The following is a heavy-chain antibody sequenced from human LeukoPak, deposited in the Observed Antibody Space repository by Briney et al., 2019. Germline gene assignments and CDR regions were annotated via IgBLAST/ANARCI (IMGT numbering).Heavy chain of an antibody. CDR3: ARDLGVVDTAMVKSAFDI. CDR1: GYTFTSYD. CDR2: MNPNSGNT. V-gene: IGHV1-8*01. D-gene: IGHD5-18*01. J-gene: IGHJ3*02. Sequence: ASVKVSCKASGYTFTSYDINWVRQATGQGLEWMGWMNPNSGNTGYAQKFQGRVTMTRNTSISTAYMELSSLRSEDTAVYYCARDLGVVDTAMVKSAFDIWGQGTMVTVSS.